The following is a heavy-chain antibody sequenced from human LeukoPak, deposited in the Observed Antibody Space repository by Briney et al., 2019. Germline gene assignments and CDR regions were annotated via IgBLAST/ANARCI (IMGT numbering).Heavy chain of an antibody. CDR1: GGSFSGYY. CDR2: INHSGST. CDR3: ARGIVVVPAASFDY. Sequence: SETLSLTCAVYGGSFSGYYWSWIRQPPGKGLEWIREINHSGSTNYNPSLKSRITISVDTSKNQFSLKLSSVTAADTAVYYCARGIVVVPAASFDYWGQGTLVTVSS. J-gene: IGHJ4*02. D-gene: IGHD2-2*01. V-gene: IGHV4-34*01.